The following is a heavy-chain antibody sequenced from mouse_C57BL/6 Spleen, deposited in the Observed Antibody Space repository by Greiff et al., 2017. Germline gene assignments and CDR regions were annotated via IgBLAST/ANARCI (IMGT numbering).Heavy chain of an antibody. Sequence: VQLQQSGPELVKPGASVKISCKASGYAFSSSWMNWVKQRPGKGLEWIGRIYPGDGDTNYNGKFKGKATLTSDKSSSTAYMQLSSLTSEDSAVYVCERRGNLFLDYYAMDGWGQGTSVTVSS. CDR3: ERRGNLFLDYYAMDG. J-gene: IGHJ4*01. CDR1: GYAFSSSW. D-gene: IGHD1-1*01. V-gene: IGHV1-82*01. CDR2: IYPGDGDT.